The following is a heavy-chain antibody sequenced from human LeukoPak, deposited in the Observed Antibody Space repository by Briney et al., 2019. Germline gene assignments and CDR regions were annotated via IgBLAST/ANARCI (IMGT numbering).Heavy chain of an antibody. D-gene: IGHD2-15*01. CDR1: GFTFSSYS. Sequence: PGGSLRLSCAASGFTFSSYSMNWVRQAPGKGLEWVSSISSSSSYIYYEDSVKGRFTISRDNAKNSLYLQVSSLRAEDTAVYYCARNRCSGGICYCFDYWGQGTLVTVSS. CDR2: ISSSSSYI. CDR3: ARNRCSGGICYCFDY. J-gene: IGHJ4*02. V-gene: IGHV3-21*01.